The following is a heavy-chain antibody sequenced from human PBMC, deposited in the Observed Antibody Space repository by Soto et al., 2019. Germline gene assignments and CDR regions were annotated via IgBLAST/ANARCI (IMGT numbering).Heavy chain of an antibody. Sequence: PGGSLRLSFAACGFPYRRYAMSRVGQAQCKGLEWVAAISGSGGSTYYADALKGRFTISKNNANNTLYLQMNSLRAEDTAVYYCAKDYDIMTGDSSGIDVWGQGTTVTVS. CDR1: GFPYRRYA. CDR2: ISGSGGST. V-gene: IGHV3-23*01. J-gene: IGHJ6*02. D-gene: IGHD3-9*01. CDR3: AKDYDIMTGDSSGIDV.